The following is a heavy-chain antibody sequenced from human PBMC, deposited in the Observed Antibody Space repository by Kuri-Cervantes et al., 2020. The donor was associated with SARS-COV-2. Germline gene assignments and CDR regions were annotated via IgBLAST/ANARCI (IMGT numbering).Heavy chain of an antibody. D-gene: IGHD3-3*01. CDR3: ARDWQARVFGVGEPYYGMDV. CDR1: GFTFSSYG. Sequence: GGSLRLSCAASGFTFSSYGMHWVRQAPGKGLEWVAVISYDGSNKYYADSVKGRFTISRDNSKNTLYLQMNSLRAEDTAVYYCARDWQARVFGVGEPYYGMDVWGPGTTVTVSS. V-gene: IGHV3-30*03. J-gene: IGHJ6*02. CDR2: ISYDGSNK.